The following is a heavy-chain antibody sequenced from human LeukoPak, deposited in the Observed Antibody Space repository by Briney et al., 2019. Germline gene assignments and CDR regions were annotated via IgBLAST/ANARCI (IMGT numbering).Heavy chain of an antibody. Sequence: GGSLRLSCAASGFTFHDYGMSWVRHFPGKGLEWVSGIFWNGGTTGYADSVKGRLTISRDNAKNSLYLQMNSLRAEDTAVYYCARLRYHDFWSGYWKYYYYMDVWGKGTTVTVSS. J-gene: IGHJ6*03. CDR1: GFTFHDYG. V-gene: IGHV3-20*04. CDR2: IFWNGGTT. D-gene: IGHD3-3*01. CDR3: ARLRYHDFWSGYWKYYYYMDV.